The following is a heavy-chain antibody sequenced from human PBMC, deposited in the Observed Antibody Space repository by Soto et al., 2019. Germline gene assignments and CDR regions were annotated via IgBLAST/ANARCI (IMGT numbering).Heavy chain of an antibody. V-gene: IGHV4-34*01. J-gene: IGHJ5*02. Sequence: PSETLSLTCAVYGGSFSGYYWSWIRQPPGKGLEWIGEINHSGSTNYNPSLKSRVTISVDTSKNQFSLKLSSVTAADTAVYYCARVLYYGSGSYYNREKYNWFDPWGQGTLVTVSS. D-gene: IGHD3-10*01. CDR1: GGSFSGYY. CDR3: ARVLYYGSGSYYNREKYNWFDP. CDR2: INHSGST.